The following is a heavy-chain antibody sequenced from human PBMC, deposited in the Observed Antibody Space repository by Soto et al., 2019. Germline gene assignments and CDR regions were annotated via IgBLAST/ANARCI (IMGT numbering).Heavy chain of an antibody. V-gene: IGHV1-18*01. Sequence: QVQLVQSGAEVKKPGASVKVSCKASGYTFNNYGISWVRQAPGQGLEWMGWISGYNGNTNYAQKFQGRITMTTDTSTTTAYMELRTLGSDDTAVYYCASGQWVGYHNYAMDVWGQGTTVTVSS. CDR1: GYTFNNYG. D-gene: IGHD6-19*01. CDR3: ASGQWVGYHNYAMDV. CDR2: ISGYNGNT. J-gene: IGHJ6*02.